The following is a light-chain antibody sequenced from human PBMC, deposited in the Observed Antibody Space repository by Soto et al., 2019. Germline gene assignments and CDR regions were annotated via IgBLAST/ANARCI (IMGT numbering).Light chain of an antibody. CDR1: QSVSSSY. Sequence: DIVLTHSPGTLSLSPWEIATLSCGASQSVSSSYLAWYQQKPGQAPRLLIYGASSRATGIPDRFSGGGSGTDFTPTISRLEPEDFAVYYCQQYGSSSITVGQGTRLEIK. CDR3: QQYGSSSIT. CDR2: GAS. J-gene: IGKJ5*01. V-gene: IGKV3-20*01.